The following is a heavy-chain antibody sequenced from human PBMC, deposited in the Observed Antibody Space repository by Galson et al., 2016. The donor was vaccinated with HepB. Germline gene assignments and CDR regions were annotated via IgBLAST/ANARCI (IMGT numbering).Heavy chain of an antibody. CDR1: GFTFSSYT. CDR2: ISYDGSNK. CDR3: ARDILGVGDY. V-gene: IGHV3-30-3*01. D-gene: IGHD1-26*01. Sequence: SLRLFCAASGFTFSSYTMHWVRQAPGKGLEWVTLISYDGSNKCYADSVKGRFTISRDNSKNTLYLQMNSLRAEDTAVYYCARDILGVGDYWGQGTLVIVSS. J-gene: IGHJ4*02.